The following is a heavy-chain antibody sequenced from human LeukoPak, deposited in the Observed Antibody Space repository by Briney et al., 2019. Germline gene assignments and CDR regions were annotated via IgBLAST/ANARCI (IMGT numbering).Heavy chain of an antibody. CDR3: ARVQYSGSYSDAFDI. D-gene: IGHD1-26*01. J-gene: IGHJ3*02. CDR2: ISSSSSYI. Sequence: PGGSLRLSCAASGFTFSSYSMNWVRQAPGKGLEWVSSISSSSSYIYYADSVKGRFTISRDNAKNSLYLQMNNLRAEDTAVYYCARVQYSGSYSDAFDIWGQGTMVAVSS. V-gene: IGHV3-21*01. CDR1: GFTFSSYS.